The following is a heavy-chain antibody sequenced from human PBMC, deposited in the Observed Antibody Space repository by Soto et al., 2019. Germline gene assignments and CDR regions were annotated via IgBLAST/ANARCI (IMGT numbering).Heavy chain of an antibody. CDR3: ARWGTTGGLDV. CDR2: TSYDGSNN. Sequence: QVQLVESGGGVVQPGTSLRLSCVGSGFTFRSYVIHWVRQAPGKGLAWVALTSYDGSNNFYGDSVKGRFTISRHNSRNTVELQMDSLKIEDTALYYCARWGTTGGLDVWGQGTLVSVSS. CDR1: GFTFRSYV. J-gene: IGHJ4*02. D-gene: IGHD3-16*01. V-gene: IGHV3-33*05.